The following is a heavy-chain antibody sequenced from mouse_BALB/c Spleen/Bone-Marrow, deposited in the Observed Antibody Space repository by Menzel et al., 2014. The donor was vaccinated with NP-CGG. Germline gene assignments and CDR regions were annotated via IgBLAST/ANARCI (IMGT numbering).Heavy chain of an antibody. J-gene: IGHJ3*01. V-gene: IGHV7-3*02. CDR1: GFTFTDYY. Sequence: EVQVVESGGGLVQPGGSLRLSCATSGFTFTDYYMSWVRQPPGKALEWLGFIRNKANGYTTEYNASVRGRFTISRDNSQSILYLQMNTLRAEDSATYYCARNGLARFAYWGQGTLVTVSA. CDR2: IRNKANGYTT. CDR3: ARNGLARFAY. D-gene: IGHD4-1*01.